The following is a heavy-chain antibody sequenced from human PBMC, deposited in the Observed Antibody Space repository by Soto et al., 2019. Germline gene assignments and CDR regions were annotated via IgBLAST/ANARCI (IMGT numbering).Heavy chain of an antibody. CDR3: AKDHLLGGTPFDY. Sequence: EVQLLESGGGLIQPGGSLRLSCAASGFTFSSYAMSWVRQAPGKGLEWVSAISGSGGSTYYADSVKGRFTISRDNSKNTLYLQMNSLRAEDTAVYYCAKDHLLGGTPFDYWGQGTLVTVSS. CDR2: ISGSGGST. J-gene: IGHJ4*02. CDR1: GFTFSSYA. V-gene: IGHV3-23*01. D-gene: IGHD1-1*01.